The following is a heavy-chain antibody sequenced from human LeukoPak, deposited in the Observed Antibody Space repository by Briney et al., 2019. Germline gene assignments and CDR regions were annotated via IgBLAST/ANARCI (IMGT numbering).Heavy chain of an antibody. CDR3: ASRYGGSYPTDY. J-gene: IGHJ4*02. Sequence: SETLSLTCAVSGGSISSGGYSWSWIRQPPGKGLEWIGYIYHSGSTYYNPSLKSRVTISVDRSKNQFSLKLSSVTAADTAVYYCASRYGGSYPTDYWGQGTLVTVSS. CDR1: GGSISSGGYS. CDR2: IYHSGST. V-gene: IGHV4-30-2*01. D-gene: IGHD1-26*01.